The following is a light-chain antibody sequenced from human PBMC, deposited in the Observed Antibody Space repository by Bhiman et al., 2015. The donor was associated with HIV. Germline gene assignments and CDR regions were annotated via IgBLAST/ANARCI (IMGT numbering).Light chain of an antibody. CDR3: AAWDEDLGGLWM. J-gene: IGLJ3*02. CDR1: TSNIGSQY. V-gene: IGLV1-47*01. Sequence: QPVLIQPPSASATPGQGVVISCSGSTSNIGSQYVYWFQQLPGTAPKLLIFRDSQRASGVPGRFSASKSGTSASLVISGLRFEDEGDYYCAAWDEDLGGLWMFGGGTKVTVL. CDR2: RDS.